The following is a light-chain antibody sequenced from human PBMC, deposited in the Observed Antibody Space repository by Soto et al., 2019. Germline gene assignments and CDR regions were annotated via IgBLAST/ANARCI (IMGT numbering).Light chain of an antibody. CDR1: QSVSSSY. CDR2: GAS. Sequence: EIVLTQSPGTLSLSPGERATFSCRASQSVSSSYLAWYQQKPGQAPRLLINGASSGATGIPDRFSGSGSGTDFTLTISRLEPEDFGVYYCQQYGSSPPTFGPGTKVDIK. J-gene: IGKJ3*01. V-gene: IGKV3-20*01. CDR3: QQYGSSPPT.